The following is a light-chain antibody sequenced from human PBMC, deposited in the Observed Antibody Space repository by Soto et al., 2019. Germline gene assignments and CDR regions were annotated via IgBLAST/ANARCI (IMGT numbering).Light chain of an antibody. J-gene: IGKJ1*01. CDR1: QSVTSNY. CDR2: DTS. Sequence: EIVLTQSPGTLSLSPGERATLSCRASQSVTSNYLAWYQQKSGQAPGLLLYDTSTRASGVPDRFSGSGSGTEFTLTISRLEPEDFAVYYCQQYGTSPQTFGQGTKVDFK. CDR3: QQYGTSPQT. V-gene: IGKV3-20*01.